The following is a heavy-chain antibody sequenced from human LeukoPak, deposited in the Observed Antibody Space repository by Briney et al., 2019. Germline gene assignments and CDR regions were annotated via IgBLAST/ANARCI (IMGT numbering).Heavy chain of an antibody. J-gene: IGHJ5*02. CDR1: GFTFSSYE. CDR2: ISSSGSTI. CDR3: ARGSWGSSYNWFDP. Sequence: GGSLRLSCAASGFTFSSYEMNWVRQAPGKGLEWVSYISSSGSTIYYADSVKGRFTISRDNAKNSLYLQMNSLRAEDTTVYYCARGSWGSSYNWFDPWGQGTLVTASS. D-gene: IGHD5-18*01. V-gene: IGHV3-48*03.